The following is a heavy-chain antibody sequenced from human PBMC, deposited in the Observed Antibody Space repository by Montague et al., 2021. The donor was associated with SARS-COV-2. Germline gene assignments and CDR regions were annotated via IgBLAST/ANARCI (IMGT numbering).Heavy chain of an antibody. V-gene: IGHV4-39*01. J-gene: IGHJ4*02. CDR2: VHHNGRT. Sequence: SETLSLTCTVSGDSISSSSYNWGWIRQPPGKGLEWIGSVHHNGRTYYXXXLKSRVTIYVDTSKNQISLRLSSVTAADTAVYYSTRQAQMTWPEPSPGSDYWGQGTLVTVSS. CDR3: TRQAQMTWPEPSPGSDY. D-gene: IGHD1-14*01. CDR1: GDSISSSSYN.